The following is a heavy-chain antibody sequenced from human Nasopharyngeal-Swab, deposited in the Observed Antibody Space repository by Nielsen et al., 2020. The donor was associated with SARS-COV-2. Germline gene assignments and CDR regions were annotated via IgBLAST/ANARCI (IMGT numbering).Heavy chain of an antibody. CDR2: ITSSYDQK. J-gene: IGHJ6*03. CDR3: ASEVVGFYFYTNV. D-gene: IGHD1-26*01. Sequence: WIRQPPGKELEWVASITSSYDQKYYGDSVKGRFTISRDNARNSLYLEMNSLRVEDTAIYYCASEVVGFYFYTNVWGKGTTVTVSS. V-gene: IGHV3-21*01.